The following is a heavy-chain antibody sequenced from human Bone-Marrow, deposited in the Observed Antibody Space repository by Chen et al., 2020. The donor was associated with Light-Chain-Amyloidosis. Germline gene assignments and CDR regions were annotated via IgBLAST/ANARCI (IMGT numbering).Heavy chain of an antibody. CDR2: IWYDGSKK. Sequence: QVQLVESGGGVVQPGKSLRLSCAASGLPFSTNAMHWVRQAPGKGLEWVGVIWYDGSKKYYADSVKGRFTISRDNSKNALYLQMNSLRVEDTAVYYCTKSPIAVTGAYFQHWGQGTPVSVSS. D-gene: IGHD6-19*01. J-gene: IGHJ1*01. CDR1: GLPFSTNA. V-gene: IGHV3-33*06. CDR3: TKSPIAVTGAYFQH.